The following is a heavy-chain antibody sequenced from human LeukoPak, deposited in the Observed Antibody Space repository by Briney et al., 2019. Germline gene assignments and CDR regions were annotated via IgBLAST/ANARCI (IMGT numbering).Heavy chain of an antibody. J-gene: IGHJ4*02. V-gene: IGHV4-39*07. CDR1: GGSISSSSYY. CDR2: IYYSGST. Sequence: SETLSLTCTVSGGSISSSSYYWGWIRQPPGKGLEWIGSIYYSGSTYYNPSLKSRVTISVDTSKNQFSLKLSSVTAADTAVYYCARDAGGGVVVITRAFDYWGQGTLVTVSS. CDR3: ARDAGGGVVVITRAFDY. D-gene: IGHD3-22*01.